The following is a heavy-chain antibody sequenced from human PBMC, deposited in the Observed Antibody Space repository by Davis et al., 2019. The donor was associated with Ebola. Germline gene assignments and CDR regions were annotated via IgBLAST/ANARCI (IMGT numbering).Heavy chain of an antibody. D-gene: IGHD4-17*01. CDR3: ARVGYGDYWRWFDP. J-gene: IGHJ5*02. Sequence: GESLKISCAASGFTFSSYGMHWVRQAPGKGLVWVSRINSDGSSTSYADSVKGRFTISRDNAKNTLYLQMNSLRAEDTAVYYCARVGYGDYWRWFDPWGQGTLVTVSS. CDR2: INSDGSST. CDR1: GFTFSSYG. V-gene: IGHV3-74*01.